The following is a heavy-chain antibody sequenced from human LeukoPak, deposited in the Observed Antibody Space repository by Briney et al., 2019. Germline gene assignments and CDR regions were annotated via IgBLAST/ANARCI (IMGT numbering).Heavy chain of an antibody. CDR2: ISSNGGST. J-gene: IGHJ4*02. CDR3: ASLIGDY. V-gene: IGHV3-64*01. Sequence: GGSLRLSCAASGFTFSSYAMHWVRQAPGKGLEYVSAISSNGGSTYYANSVKGRFTISRDNSKNTLYLQMGSLRAEDMAVYYCASLIGDYWGQGTLVTVSS. CDR1: GFTFSSYA. D-gene: IGHD2-15*01.